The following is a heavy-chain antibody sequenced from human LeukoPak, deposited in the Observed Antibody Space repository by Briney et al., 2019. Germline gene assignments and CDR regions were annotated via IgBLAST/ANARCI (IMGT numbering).Heavy chain of an antibody. CDR3: ASRVLIVYPNWFDS. J-gene: IGHJ5*01. V-gene: IGHV4-34*01. CDR2: ISHNADT. Sequence: SETLSLTCAVYGGSFSGHYWSWIRQSPGKGLEWIGEISHNADTNYNPSLKSRVTISVDTSRNQFSLKVTSMTAADTAVYYCASRVLIVYPNWFDSWGQGTLVTVSS. CDR1: GGSFSGHY. D-gene: IGHD2-8*01.